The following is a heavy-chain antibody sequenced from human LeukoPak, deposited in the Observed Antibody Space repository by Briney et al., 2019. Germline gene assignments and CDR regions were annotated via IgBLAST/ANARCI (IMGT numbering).Heavy chain of an antibody. CDR2: ISGSGGST. J-gene: IGHJ4*02. CDR1: GFTFSSYG. V-gene: IGHV3-23*01. Sequence: GGTLRLSCAASGFTFSSYGMSWVRQAPGKGLEWVSAISGSGGSTYYADSVKGRFTISRDNSKNTLYLQMNSLRAEDTAVYYCAKGFLGSHHDYWGQGTLVTVSS. CDR3: AKGFLGSHHDY. D-gene: IGHD2/OR15-2a*01.